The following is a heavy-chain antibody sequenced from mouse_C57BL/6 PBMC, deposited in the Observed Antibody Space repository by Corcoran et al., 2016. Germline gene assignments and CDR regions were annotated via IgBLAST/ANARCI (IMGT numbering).Heavy chain of an antibody. CDR2: INTYSGVP. J-gene: IGHJ3*01. Sequence: QIQLVQYGTELKKPGETVKISCKASGYTFTTYGMSWVKQAPGKGLKWMGWINTYSGVPTYADDFKGRFAFSLATSASTAYLQINNLKNEDTATYFCARWGDYDWFAYWGQGTLVTVSA. V-gene: IGHV9-3*01. CDR3: ARWGDYDWFAY. D-gene: IGHD2-4*01. CDR1: GYTFTTYG.